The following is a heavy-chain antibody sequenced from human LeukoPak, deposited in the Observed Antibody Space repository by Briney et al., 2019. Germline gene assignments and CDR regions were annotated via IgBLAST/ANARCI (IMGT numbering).Heavy chain of an antibody. Sequence: PGGSLRLSCAASGFTFSSYAMSWVRQAPVKGLEWVSAISGSGGSTYSADSVKGRFTISRDNSKNTLYLQMNSLRAEDTAVYYCAKSSNWYEGDFDYWGQGTLVTVSS. D-gene: IGHD6-13*01. CDR1: GFTFSSYA. CDR2: ISGSGGST. V-gene: IGHV3-23*01. J-gene: IGHJ4*02. CDR3: AKSSNWYEGDFDY.